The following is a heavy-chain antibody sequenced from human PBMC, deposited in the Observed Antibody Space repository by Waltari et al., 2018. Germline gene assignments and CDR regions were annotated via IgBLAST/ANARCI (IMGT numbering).Heavy chain of an antibody. CDR1: GGSISSGGYY. V-gene: IGHV4-31*03. CDR3: ARVGSSSWAVVDY. CDR2: IYYSGST. J-gene: IGHJ4*02. Sequence: QVQLQESGPGLVKPSQTLSLTCTFSGGSISSGGYYWSWFRQHPGKGLEWIGYIYYSGSTYYNPSLKSRVTISVDTSKNQFSLKLSSVTAADTAVYYCARVGSSSWAVVDYWGQGTLVTVSS. D-gene: IGHD6-13*01.